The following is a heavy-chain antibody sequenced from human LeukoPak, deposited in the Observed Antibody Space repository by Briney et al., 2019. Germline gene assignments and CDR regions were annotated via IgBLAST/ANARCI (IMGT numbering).Heavy chain of an antibody. CDR1: GYTFTSYG. V-gene: IGHV1-18*01. D-gene: IGHD6-19*01. Sequence: ASVKVSCKASGYTFTSYGISWVRQAPGQGLEWMGWISAYNGNTNYAQKLQGRVTMTTDTSTSTAYMELRSLRSDDTAVYYCARVSMAVADYYFDYWGQGTLVTVSS. CDR3: ARVSMAVADYYFDY. CDR2: ISAYNGNT. J-gene: IGHJ4*02.